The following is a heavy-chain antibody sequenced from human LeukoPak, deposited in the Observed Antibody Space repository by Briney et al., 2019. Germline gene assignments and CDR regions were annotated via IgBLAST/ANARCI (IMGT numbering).Heavy chain of an antibody. CDR1: GGSISSGGYY. CDR2: IYYSGST. Sequence: SETLSLTCTVSGGSISSGGYYWSWIRQHPGKGLEWIGYIYYSGSTYYNPSLKSRVTISVDTSKNQFSLKLSSVTAADTAVYYCARQKYYRDFWSGYSPDYMDVWGKGTTVTVSS. V-gene: IGHV4-31*03. CDR3: ARQKYYRDFWSGYSPDYMDV. J-gene: IGHJ6*03. D-gene: IGHD3-3*01.